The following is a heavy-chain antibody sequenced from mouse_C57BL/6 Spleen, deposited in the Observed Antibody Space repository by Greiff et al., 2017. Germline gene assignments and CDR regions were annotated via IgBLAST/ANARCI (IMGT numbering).Heavy chain of an antibody. Sequence: QVHVKQSGAELVKPGASVKLSCKASGYTFTEYTIHWVKQRSGQGLERIGWLYLGSGSIKYNEKFKDKATLTADKSSSTVYMELSRLTSEDSAVYFCARHEDPLLRGYAMDYWGQGTSVTVSS. CDR1: GYTFTEYT. V-gene: IGHV1-62-2*01. CDR3: ARHEDPLLRGYAMDY. J-gene: IGHJ4*01. D-gene: IGHD1-1*01. CDR2: LYLGSGSI.